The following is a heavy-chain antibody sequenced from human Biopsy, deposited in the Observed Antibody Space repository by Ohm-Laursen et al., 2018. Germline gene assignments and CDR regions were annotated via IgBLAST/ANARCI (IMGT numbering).Heavy chain of an antibody. J-gene: IGHJ4*02. V-gene: IGHV1-2*02. CDR1: SYTFTDYN. D-gene: IGHD3-3*01. CDR3: ARDRPSVSTYGVD. Sequence: ASVKVSCKASSYTFTDYNIHWMRQAPGQGLEWLGYINCKTGATNYAQKFQGTVTMTTDTSTSTAYMELRSLRSDNTAVYYCARDRPSVSTYGVDWGQGTLVTVSS. CDR2: INCKTGAT.